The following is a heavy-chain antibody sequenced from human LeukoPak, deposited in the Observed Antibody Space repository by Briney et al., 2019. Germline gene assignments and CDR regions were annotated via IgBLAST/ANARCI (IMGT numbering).Heavy chain of an antibody. CDR1: GFTFSTYT. CDR2: ISSSSGTI. D-gene: IGHD6-13*01. V-gene: IGHV3-48*01. CDR3: ARGDSSSWYAGFYYYYYGMDV. J-gene: IGHJ6*02. Sequence: GGSLRLSCATSGFTFSTYTMNWVRQAPGKGLEWVSYISSSSGTIYYADSVKGRFTISRDNSKNTLYLQMNSLRAEDTAVYYCARGDSSSWYAGFYYYYYGMDVWGQGTTVTVSS.